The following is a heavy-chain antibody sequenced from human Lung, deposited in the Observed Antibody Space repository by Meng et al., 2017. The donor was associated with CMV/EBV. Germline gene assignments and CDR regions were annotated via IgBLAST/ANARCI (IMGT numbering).Heavy chain of an antibody. CDR1: GFTFSSYA. J-gene: IGHJ4*02. CDR2: ISYDGSNK. Sequence: SXAASGFTFSSYAMHWVRQAPGKGLEWVAVISYDGSNKCYADSVKGRFTISRDNSKNTLYLQMNSLRAEDTAVYYCAREGYSYGFGGLFDYWGQGXLXTVSS. V-gene: IGHV3-30*04. CDR3: AREGYSYGFGGLFDY. D-gene: IGHD5-18*01.